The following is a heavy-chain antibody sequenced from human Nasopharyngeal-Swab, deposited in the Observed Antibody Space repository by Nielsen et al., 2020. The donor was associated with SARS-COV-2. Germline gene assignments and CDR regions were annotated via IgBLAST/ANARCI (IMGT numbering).Heavy chain of an antibody. CDR2: ISHSTTYI. CDR1: GFTFTTYT. J-gene: IGHJ1*01. CDR3: ARTAAFCGDDCYSEYFQH. D-gene: IGHD2-21*02. Sequence: GGSLRLSCAASGFTFTTYTMNWVRQAPGKGLEGVSSISHSTTYIWYADSVKGRFTISRDNAKNSLYLQMNNLRADDTAIYYCARTAAFCGDDCYSEYFQHWGQGTLVTVSS. V-gene: IGHV3-21*01.